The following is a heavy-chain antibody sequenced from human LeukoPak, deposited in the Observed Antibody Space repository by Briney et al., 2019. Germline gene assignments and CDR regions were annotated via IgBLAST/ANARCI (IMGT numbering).Heavy chain of an antibody. CDR1: GYTFTSYG. CDR3: ARVVRKIFGVVIFDY. J-gene: IGHJ4*02. Sequence: ASVKLSCKAAGYTFTSYGISWVRQAPGRGLEWMGWISAYNGNTNYAQKLQGRVTMTTDTSTSTAYMELRSLRSDDTAVYYCARVVRKIFGVVIFDYWGQGTLVTVSS. D-gene: IGHD3-3*01. CDR2: ISAYNGNT. V-gene: IGHV1-18*01.